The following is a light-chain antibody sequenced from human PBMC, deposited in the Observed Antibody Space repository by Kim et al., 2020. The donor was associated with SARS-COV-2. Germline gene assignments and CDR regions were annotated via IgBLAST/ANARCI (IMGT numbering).Light chain of an antibody. J-gene: IGKJ2*01. CDR2: DAS. CDR1: QDISNY. V-gene: IGKV1-33*01. Sequence: SASVGDRVTISCQATQDISNYVNWYQQKPGKAPKLLIHDASNLETGFPSRFSGGGSGTFFTFTISSLQPEDIATYYCQQYHALPRTFGQGTKLEI. CDR3: QQYHALPRT.